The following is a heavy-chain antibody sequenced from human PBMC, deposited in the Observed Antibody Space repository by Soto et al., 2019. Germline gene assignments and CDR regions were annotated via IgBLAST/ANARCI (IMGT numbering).Heavy chain of an antibody. CDR1: GFTFSSYG. CDR2: ISYDGSNK. Sequence: PGGSLRLSCAASGFTFSSYGMHWVRQAPGKGLEWVAVISYDGSNKYYADSVKGRFTISRDNSKNTLYLQMNSLRAEDTAVYYCAKGIVVVPAAINYYYGMDVWGQGTTVTVSS. CDR3: AKGIVVVPAAINYYYGMDV. D-gene: IGHD2-2*01. J-gene: IGHJ6*02. V-gene: IGHV3-30*18.